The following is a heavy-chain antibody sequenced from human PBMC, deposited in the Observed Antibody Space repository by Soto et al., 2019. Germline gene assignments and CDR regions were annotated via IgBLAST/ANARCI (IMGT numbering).Heavy chain of an antibody. CDR3: ATDSAGRGPFDP. J-gene: IGHJ5*02. Sequence: SETLSLTCPISGGSFGTNYWSWIRQAPGKGLEWIGYTYYTGSTKYNPSLKSRATISVDTSNNQFSLTLNSAAAADTAVYYCATDSAGRGPFDPWGQGILVTVSS. CDR1: GGSFGTNY. CDR2: TYYTGST. D-gene: IGHD3-10*01. V-gene: IGHV4-59*13.